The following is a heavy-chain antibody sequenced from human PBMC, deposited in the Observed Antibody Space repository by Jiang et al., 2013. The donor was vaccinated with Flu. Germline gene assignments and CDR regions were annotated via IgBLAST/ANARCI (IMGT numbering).Heavy chain of an antibody. CDR2: FIPISDIA. D-gene: IGHD3-22*01. Sequence: SGAEVKKPGSSVKVSCKASGGTFSDYAINWVRQAPGQGLEWMGRFIPISDIAIYAQKFQGRVSITADKSTNTAYMELSSLSSDDTAVYYCARDGYYYDNSGYYPYWYFDL. CDR1: GGTFSDYA. V-gene: IGHV1-69*04. CDR3: ARDGYYYDNSGYYPYWYFDL. J-gene: IGHJ2*01.